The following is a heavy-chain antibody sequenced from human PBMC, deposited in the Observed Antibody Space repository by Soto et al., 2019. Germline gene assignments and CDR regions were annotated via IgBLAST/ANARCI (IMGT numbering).Heavy chain of an antibody. D-gene: IGHD2-2*01. CDR2: IYYSDST. J-gene: IGHJ5*02. CDR1: GGSISSGRYY. Sequence: SETLSPTCTVSGGSISSGRYYLSWLRQHPGKGLEWIGYIYYSDSTYYNPSLKSRDTISVDTSKNQFSLKLSSVTVADTAVYYCAREYQLLPRGWFDPWGQGTLVTVSS. V-gene: IGHV4-31*03. CDR3: AREYQLLPRGWFDP.